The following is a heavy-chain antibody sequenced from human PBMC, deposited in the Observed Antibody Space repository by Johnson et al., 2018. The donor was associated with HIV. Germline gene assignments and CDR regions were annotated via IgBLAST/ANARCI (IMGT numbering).Heavy chain of an antibody. J-gene: IGHJ3*02. D-gene: IGHD1-7*01. CDR2: ILDDVSTT. V-gene: IGHV3-30*04. CDR3: ARGREGGTYRGGAFDI. Sequence: QVQLVESGGGLVQPGGSLRLSCAASGFTFRSFAMHWVRQAPGKGLEWVALILDDVSTTYFVDSVKGRFTISRDNSKNTLYLQMSSLSAEDTAVYYCARGREGGTYRGGAFDIWGQGTMVT. CDR1: GFTFRSFA.